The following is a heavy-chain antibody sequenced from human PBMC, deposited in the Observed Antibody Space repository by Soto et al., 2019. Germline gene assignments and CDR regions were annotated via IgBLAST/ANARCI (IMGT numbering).Heavy chain of an antibody. CDR2: IIVGSGNT. V-gene: IGHV1-58*01. Sequence: QMQVLQSGPEVKKPGTSVKVSCKTSGFTFSNSAVQWVRQARGQRLEWIGWIIVGSGNTKYLQNLQVRITITRDTSTSTAYMELSSLTSEDTAVYYCAAEIYSGGNCCHFDYWGQGTLVTVSS. CDR3: AAEIYSGGNCCHFDY. J-gene: IGHJ4*02. D-gene: IGHD2-21*02. CDR1: GFTFSNSA.